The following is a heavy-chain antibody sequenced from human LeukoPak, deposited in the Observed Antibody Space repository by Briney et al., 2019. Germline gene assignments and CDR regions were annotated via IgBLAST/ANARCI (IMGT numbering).Heavy chain of an antibody. D-gene: IGHD2-8*01. CDR2: IGFDGSKI. CDR3: AKDSDTYGHRHFDH. Sequence: GGSLRLSCVASGFTFSSYGMQWVRQAPGKGREWVAFIGFDGSKIYYADSVKGRFTISRDNSKNTVNLQMNSLRVEDTAVYYCAKDSDTYGHRHFDHWGQGTLVTVSS. CDR1: GFTFSSYG. J-gene: IGHJ4*02. V-gene: IGHV3-30*02.